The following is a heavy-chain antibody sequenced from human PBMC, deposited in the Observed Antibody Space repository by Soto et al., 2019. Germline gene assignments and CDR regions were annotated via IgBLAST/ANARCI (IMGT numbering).Heavy chain of an antibody. D-gene: IGHD1-1*01. CDR2: IIPIFGTA. V-gene: IGHV1-69*06. CDR3: AINEPARDYYYYYGMDV. J-gene: IGHJ6*02. CDR1: GGTFSSYA. Sequence: QVQLVQSGAEVKKPGSSVKVSCKASGGTFSSYAIIWVRQAPGQGLEWMGGIIPIFGTANYAQKFQGRVTITADKSTSTAYMELSSMISEDKAVYYCAINEPARDYYYYYGMDVWGQGTKVTFSS.